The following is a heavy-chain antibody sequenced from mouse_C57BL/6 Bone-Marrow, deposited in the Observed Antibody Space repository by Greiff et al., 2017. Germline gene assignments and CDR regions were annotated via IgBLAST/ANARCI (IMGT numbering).Heavy chain of an antibody. D-gene: IGHD2-4*01. CDR2: IDPSDSYT. Sequence: QVQLQQPGAELVMPGASVKLSCKASGYTFTSYWMHWVKQRPGQGLEWIGEIDPSDSYTNYNQKFKGKSTLTVDKSSSTAYMQLSSLTSEDSAVYYCARDVGLRPGFAYWGQGTLVTVSA. J-gene: IGHJ3*01. CDR3: ARDVGLRPGFAY. CDR1: GYTFTSYW. V-gene: IGHV1-69*01.